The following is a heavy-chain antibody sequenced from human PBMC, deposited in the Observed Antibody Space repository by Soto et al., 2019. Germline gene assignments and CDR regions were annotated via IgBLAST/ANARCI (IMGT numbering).Heavy chain of an antibody. Sequence: PGGSLRLSCAVSGFSFTNYSMHWVRQAPGKELEWVAVISYHGSNKFYADSVKGRLTISRGSSKNTLDLQMTRLRPEDTAVYYCAGDEGDCSGGGCDTQQKYFFAMDAWGQGTTVTVSS. CDR2: ISYHGSNK. D-gene: IGHD2-15*01. CDR1: GFSFTNYS. CDR3: AGDEGDCSGGGCDTQQKYFFAMDA. V-gene: IGHV3-30*03. J-gene: IGHJ6*02.